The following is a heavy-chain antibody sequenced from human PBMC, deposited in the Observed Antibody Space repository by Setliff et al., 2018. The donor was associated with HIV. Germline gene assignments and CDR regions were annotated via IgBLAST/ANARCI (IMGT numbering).Heavy chain of an antibody. V-gene: IGHV3-7*01. D-gene: IGHD3-10*01. CDR3: AVSYASGNYYNIFDY. CDR2: IKQDGSDK. J-gene: IGHJ4*02. Sequence: GESLKISCAASGFTFTSYWMIWVRRAPGKGLEWVANIKQDGSDKYYADSVRGRFTISRDNARDSLYLQMNSLRAEDTAVYYCAVSYASGNYYNIFDYWGQGTLVTVSS. CDR1: GFTFTSYW.